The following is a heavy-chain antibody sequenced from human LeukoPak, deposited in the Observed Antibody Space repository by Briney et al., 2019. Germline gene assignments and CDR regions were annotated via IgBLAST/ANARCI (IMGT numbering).Heavy chain of an antibody. V-gene: IGHV3-23*01. Sequence: GGTLRLSCAASGFTFSNHGMNWVRQAPGKGLDGVAGISPSGDITYYADSVKGRFTISRDNSKNTLYLEVISLTAEDTAVYYCAALGITMIGGVWGTGTTVTISS. CDR1: GFTFSNHG. D-gene: IGHD3-10*02. CDR3: AALGITMIGGV. J-gene: IGHJ6*03. CDR2: ISPSGDIT.